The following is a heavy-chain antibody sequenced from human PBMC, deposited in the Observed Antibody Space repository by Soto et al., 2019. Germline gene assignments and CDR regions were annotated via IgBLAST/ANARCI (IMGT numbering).Heavy chain of an antibody. D-gene: IGHD2-15*01. CDR3: ARGGGRIVVVVAATGWFDP. Sequence: SETLSLTCTVSGGSISSGGYYWSWIRQHPGKGLEWIGYIYYSGSTNYNPSLKSRVTISVDTSKNQFSLKLSSVTAADTAVYYCARGGGRIVVVVAATGWFDPWGQGTLVTVSS. CDR1: GGSISSGGYY. CDR2: IYYSGST. V-gene: IGHV4-31*03. J-gene: IGHJ5*02.